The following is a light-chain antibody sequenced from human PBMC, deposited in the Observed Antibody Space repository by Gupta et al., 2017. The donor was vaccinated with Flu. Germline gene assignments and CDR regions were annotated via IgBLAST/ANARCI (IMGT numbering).Light chain of an antibody. CDR3: QEYNYPYGSFI. Sequence: DIQMTQSPSSLSASVGDRVTITCQASQDIAKYLNWFQQKPGQAPQLLIYDASTLETGVPSRFSGGGFGTNFTLIITSLQPEDIATYYCQEYNYPYGSFIFGQGTKLDLK. CDR2: DAS. J-gene: IGKJ2*01. CDR1: QDIAKY. V-gene: IGKV1-33*01.